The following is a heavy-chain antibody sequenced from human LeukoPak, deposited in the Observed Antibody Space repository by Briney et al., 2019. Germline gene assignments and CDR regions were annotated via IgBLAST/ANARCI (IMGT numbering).Heavy chain of an antibody. CDR3: ARGGYSYGPPSNGMDV. Sequence: SETLPLTCTVSGGSINSYLWSWIRQPPGEGLEWIGFIYDSGSANYNPSLKSRVTISVDTSKNQFSLRLTSVTAADTAVYYCARGGYSYGPPSNGMDVWGQGTTVTVSS. J-gene: IGHJ6*02. CDR1: GGSINSYL. D-gene: IGHD5-18*01. V-gene: IGHV4-59*01. CDR2: IYDSGSA.